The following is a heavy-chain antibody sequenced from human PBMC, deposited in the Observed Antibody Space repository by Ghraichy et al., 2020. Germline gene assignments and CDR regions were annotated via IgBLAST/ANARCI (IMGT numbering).Heavy chain of an antibody. Sequence: SETLSLTCTVSGGSISSYYWSWIRQPAGKGLEWIGRIYTSGSTNYNPSLKSRVTMSVDTSKNQFSLKLSSVTAADTAVYYCARDRRSMDCTNGVCYLVGYYYYGMDGWGQGTTVTVSS. CDR1: GGSISSYY. CDR3: ARDRRSMDCTNGVCYLVGYYYYGMDG. V-gene: IGHV4-4*07. CDR2: IYTSGST. D-gene: IGHD2-8*01. J-gene: IGHJ6*02.